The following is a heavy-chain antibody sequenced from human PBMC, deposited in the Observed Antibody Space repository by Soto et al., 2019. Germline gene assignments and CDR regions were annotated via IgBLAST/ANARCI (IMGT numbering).Heavy chain of an antibody. J-gene: IGHJ5*02. CDR1: GGSFSGYY. D-gene: IGHD3-3*01. CDR3: ARVWSVGVVSSSYNWFDT. CDR2: INHSGST. V-gene: IGHV4-34*01. Sequence: QVQLQQWGAGLLKPSETLSLTCAVYGGSFSGYYWSWIRQPPGKGLEWIGEINHSGSTNYTTTLKSRVTVAVDTSKNLLSPKLSAVTAAHTAVYYCARVWSVGVVSSSYNWFDTLGQGTQVTFSS.